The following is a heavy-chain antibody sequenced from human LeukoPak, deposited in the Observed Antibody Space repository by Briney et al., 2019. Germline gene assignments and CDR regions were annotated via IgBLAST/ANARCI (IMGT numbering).Heavy chain of an antibody. D-gene: IGHD1-26*01. CDR2: ISVGGTT. V-gene: IGHV3-23*01. CDR1: GGTFSSYA. J-gene: IGHJ4*02. CDR3: AKDYSGSYYEPLDF. Sequence: GASVKVSCKASGGTFSSYAMSWVRQAPGKGLEWVSGISVGGTTYYADSVTGRFTISRDNSKNTLYLQMSSLRAEDTAVYYCAKDYSGSYYEPLDFWGQGTLVTVSS.